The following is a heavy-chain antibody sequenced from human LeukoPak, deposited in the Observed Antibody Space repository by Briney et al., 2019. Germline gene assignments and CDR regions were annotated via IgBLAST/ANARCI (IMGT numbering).Heavy chain of an antibody. D-gene: IGHD2-2*01. V-gene: IGHV3-21*01. CDR1: GFTFSSYS. Sequence: GGSLRLSCAASGFTFSSYSMNWVRQAPGKGLEWVSSISSSSYIYYADSVKGRFTISRDNAKNSLYLQMNSLRAEDTAVYYCARDQDYCSSTSCTFDPWGQGTQVTVSS. J-gene: IGHJ5*02. CDR2: ISSSSYI. CDR3: ARDQDYCSSTSCTFDP.